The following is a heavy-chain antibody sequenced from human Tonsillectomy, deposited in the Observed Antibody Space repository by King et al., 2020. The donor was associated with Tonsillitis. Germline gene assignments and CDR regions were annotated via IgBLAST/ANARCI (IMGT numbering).Heavy chain of an antibody. Sequence: TLKESGPTLVKPTQTLTLTCTFSGFSLSTSGVGVGWIRQPPGKALEWLALIYWNDDKRYSPSLKSRLTITKDTSKNQVVLTMTNMDPVDTATYYCAHSKVEVALSDRRIVVVPAATNFDYWGQGTLVTVSS. J-gene: IGHJ4*02. D-gene: IGHD2-2*01. CDR3: AHSKVEVALSDRRIVVVPAATNFDY. V-gene: IGHV2-5*01. CDR1: GFSLSTSGVG. CDR2: IYWNDDK.